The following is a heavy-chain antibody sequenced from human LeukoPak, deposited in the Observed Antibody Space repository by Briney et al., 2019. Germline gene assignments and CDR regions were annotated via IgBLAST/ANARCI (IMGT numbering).Heavy chain of an antibody. CDR1: GFTFSSYG. Sequence: GGSLRLSCAASGFTFSSYGMHWVRQAPGKGLEWVSAISGSGGSTYYADSVKGRFTISRDNSKNTLYLQMNSLRAEDTAVYYCAKDWDSSGWYFFDYWGQGTLVTVSS. J-gene: IGHJ4*02. CDR2: ISGSGGST. V-gene: IGHV3-23*01. D-gene: IGHD6-19*01. CDR3: AKDWDSSGWYFFDY.